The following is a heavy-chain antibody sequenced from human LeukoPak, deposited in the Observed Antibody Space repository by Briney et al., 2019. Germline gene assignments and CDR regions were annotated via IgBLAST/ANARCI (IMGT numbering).Heavy chain of an antibody. V-gene: IGHV4-61*01. J-gene: IGHJ3*02. CDR3: ARSTVVTLEAFDI. Sequence: SETLSLTCTVSGGSVSSGSYYWSCVRQPPGKGLEWIGYIYYSGSTNYNPSLKSQVTISVDTSKNQFSLKLSSVTAADTAVYYCARSTVVTLEAFDIWGQGTMVTVSS. CDR1: GGSVSSGSYY. D-gene: IGHD4-23*01. CDR2: IYYSGST.